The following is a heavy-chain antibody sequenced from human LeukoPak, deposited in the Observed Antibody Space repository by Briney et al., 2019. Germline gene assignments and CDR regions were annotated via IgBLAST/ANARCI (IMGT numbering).Heavy chain of an antibody. J-gene: IGHJ6*03. Sequence: PGGSLRLSCAASGFTFSSYSMNWVRQAPGRGLEWVSSISSSSSYIYYADSVKGRFTISRDNAKNSLYLQMNSLRAEDTAVYYCAREHPGIAVGLGPGGSDYYYYYMDVWGKGTTVTVSS. D-gene: IGHD6-19*01. CDR3: AREHPGIAVGLGPGGSDYYYYYMDV. CDR2: ISSSSSYI. V-gene: IGHV3-21*01. CDR1: GFTFSSYS.